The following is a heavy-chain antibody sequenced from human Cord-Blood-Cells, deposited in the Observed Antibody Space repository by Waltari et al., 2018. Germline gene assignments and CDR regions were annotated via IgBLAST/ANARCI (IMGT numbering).Heavy chain of an antibody. CDR2: IYYSGST. CDR1: GGPISSGAFH. J-gene: IGHJ6*02. CDR3: ARGLVYDSSGYYYYYGMDV. D-gene: IGHD3-22*01. Sequence: QVQLQESGPGLVKPSQTLSLPCTVSGGPISSGAFHWTRTRQHPRTGLEWIGYIYYSGSTYYNPSLKSRVTISVDTSKNQFSLKLSSVTAADTAVYYCARGLVYDSSGYYYYYGMDVWGQGTTVTVSS. V-gene: IGHV4-31*03.